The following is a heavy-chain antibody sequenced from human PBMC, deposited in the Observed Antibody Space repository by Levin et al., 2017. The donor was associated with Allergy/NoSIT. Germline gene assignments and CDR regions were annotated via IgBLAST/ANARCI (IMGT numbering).Heavy chain of an antibody. Sequence: ETLSLTCAASGFTFSNYDMHWVRQATGKGLEWVSAIGTAGDTYYPGSVKGRFTISRENAKNSLYLQMNSLRAGDTAVYYCARAGYDFWTGYPTDAFDIWGQGTMVTVSS. CDR3: ARAGYDFWTGYPTDAFDI. CDR2: IGTAGDT. D-gene: IGHD3-3*01. J-gene: IGHJ3*02. V-gene: IGHV3-13*01. CDR1: GFTFSNYD.